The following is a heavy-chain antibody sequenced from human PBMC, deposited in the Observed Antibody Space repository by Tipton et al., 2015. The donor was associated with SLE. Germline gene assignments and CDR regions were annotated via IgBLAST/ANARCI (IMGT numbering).Heavy chain of an antibody. CDR1: GDSINNYY. J-gene: IGHJ4*02. CDR3: ARGSYYFDSSDYHDY. D-gene: IGHD3-22*01. Sequence: LRLSCTVFGDSINNYYWSWIRQPPGKGLEWIGSIYHIGTTNYNPSLESRVTISVDTSKNQFSLKLRSVTAADTAVYYCARGSYYFDSSDYHDYWGQGTLVTVSS. CDR2: IYHIGTT. V-gene: IGHV4-59*01.